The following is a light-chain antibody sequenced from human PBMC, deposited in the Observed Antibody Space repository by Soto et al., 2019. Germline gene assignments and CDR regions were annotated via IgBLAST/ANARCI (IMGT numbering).Light chain of an antibody. Sequence: EIVLTQSPVTLSLSPGERATLSCRASQSVSSSYVAWYQQKPGQAPSLLIYGASRRATGIPDRFSGSGSGTDFTLTISSLEPEDFAVYYCQQYDSSPAFGEGTKVEIK. J-gene: IGKJ4*01. CDR1: QSVSSSY. V-gene: IGKV3-20*01. CDR3: QQYDSSPA. CDR2: GAS.